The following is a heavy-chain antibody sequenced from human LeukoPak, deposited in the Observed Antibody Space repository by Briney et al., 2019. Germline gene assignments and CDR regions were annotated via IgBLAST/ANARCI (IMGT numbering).Heavy chain of an antibody. D-gene: IGHD3-22*01. J-gene: IGHJ4*02. CDR1: GGSFSGYY. CDR2: INHSGST. Sequence: RPSETLSPTCAVYGGSFSGYYWSWIRQPPGKGLEWIGEINHSGSTNYNPSLKSRVTISVDTSKNQFSLKLSSVTAADTAVYYCAEGYYYDSSGFLARWGQGTLVTVSS. CDR3: AEGYYYDSSGFLAR. V-gene: IGHV4-34*01.